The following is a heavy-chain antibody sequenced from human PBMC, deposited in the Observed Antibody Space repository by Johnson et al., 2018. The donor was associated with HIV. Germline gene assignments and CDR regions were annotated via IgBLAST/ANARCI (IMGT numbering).Heavy chain of an antibody. D-gene: IGHD6-19*01. V-gene: IGHV3-30-3*01. Sequence: VQLVESGGGVVRPGGSLRLSCAASGFTFDDYTMHWVRQAPGKGLEWVAVISYDGSNKYFADSVKGRFTISRDNSRNTLYLQMNSLRAEDTAVYYCARGAMAGHDAFDMWGQGTMVTVSS. CDR2: ISYDGSNK. J-gene: IGHJ3*02. CDR1: GFTFDDYT. CDR3: ARGAMAGHDAFDM.